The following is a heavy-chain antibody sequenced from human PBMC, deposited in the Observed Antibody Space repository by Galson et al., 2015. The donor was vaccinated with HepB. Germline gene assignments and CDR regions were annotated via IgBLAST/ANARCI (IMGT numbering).Heavy chain of an antibody. Sequence: QSGAEVKKPGESLRISCKGSGYSFTSYWISWVRQMPGKGLEWMGRIDPSDSYTNYSPSFQGHVTISADKSISTAYLQWSSLKASDTAMYYCASYDSSGLGLYGMDVWGQGTTVTVSS. CDR3: ASYDSSGLGLYGMDV. V-gene: IGHV5-10-1*01. D-gene: IGHD3-22*01. CDR1: GYSFTSYW. J-gene: IGHJ6*02. CDR2: IDPSDSYT.